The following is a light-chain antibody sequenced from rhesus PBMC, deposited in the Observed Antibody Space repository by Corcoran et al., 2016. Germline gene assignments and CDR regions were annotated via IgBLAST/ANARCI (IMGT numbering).Light chain of an antibody. V-gene: IGKV2-91*01. CDR1: QSLLHSDGYPY. Sequence: DIVMTQTPLSLPVTPGEPASISCRSSQSLLHSDGYPYLDWYLQKPGPSPQLLFVLGSQRASGVPVTFSGSGSGTVFTLKISRVEAEDVGVYYCMQGTQLPLTFGGGTKVEIK. CDR2: LGS. CDR3: MQGTQLPLT. J-gene: IGKJ4*01.